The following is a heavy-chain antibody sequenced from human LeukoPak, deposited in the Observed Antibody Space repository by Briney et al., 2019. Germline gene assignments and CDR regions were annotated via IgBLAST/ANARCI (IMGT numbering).Heavy chain of an antibody. V-gene: IGHV3-23*01. Sequence: GGSLRLSCAASGFTFSSYGMHWVRQAPGKGLEWVSAISGSGGSKYADSVKGRFTISRDNSKNTLFLQMNSLRAEDTAVYYCAKVRVGGVFDTWGQGTLVTVSS. CDR3: AKVRVGGVFDT. CDR2: ISGSGGS. CDR1: GFTFSSYG. D-gene: IGHD2-8*02. J-gene: IGHJ5*02.